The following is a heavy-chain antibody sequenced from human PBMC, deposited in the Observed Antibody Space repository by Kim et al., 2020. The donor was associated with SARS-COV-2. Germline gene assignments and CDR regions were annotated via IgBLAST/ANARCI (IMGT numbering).Heavy chain of an antibody. Sequence: GGSLRLSCAASGFTFSSYWMSWVRQAPGKGLEWVANIKQDGSEKYYVDSVKDRFTISRDNAKNSLYLQMNSLRAEDTAVYYCARSYDFWSGYSYYYGMDVWGQGTTVTVSS. CDR2: IKQDGSEK. V-gene: IGHV3-7*01. CDR1: GFTFSSYW. CDR3: ARSYDFWSGYSYYYGMDV. D-gene: IGHD3-3*01. J-gene: IGHJ6*02.